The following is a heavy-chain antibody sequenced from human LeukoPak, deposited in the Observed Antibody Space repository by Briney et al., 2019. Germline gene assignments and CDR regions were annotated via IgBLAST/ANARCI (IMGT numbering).Heavy chain of an antibody. V-gene: IGHV1-24*01. CDR2: FDPGMAET. Sequence: GASVKVSCKVSGYSLIELTMHWVRHAPGKGLEWMGGFDPGMAETIYAEKFQGRITMTEDTSTDKAYMELSSLRSEETAVYYCAPGHEYGLLDYWGQGTLVTVSS. CDR3: APGHEYGLLDY. D-gene: IGHD4-17*01. J-gene: IGHJ4*02. CDR1: GYSLIELT.